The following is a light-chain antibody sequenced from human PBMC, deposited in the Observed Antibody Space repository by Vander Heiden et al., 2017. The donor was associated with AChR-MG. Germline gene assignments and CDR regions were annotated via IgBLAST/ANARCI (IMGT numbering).Light chain of an antibody. J-gene: IGKJ1*01. Sequence: DIQMTQSPSPLSASVGDSVTITCRASQGISNYLAWYQQKPGKVPKLLIYAASTLQSGVPSRFSGSGSGTDFTLTISSLQPEDVATYYCQKYNSAPRTVGQGTKVEIK. CDR1: QGISNY. CDR3: QKYNSAPRT. CDR2: AAS. V-gene: IGKV1-27*01.